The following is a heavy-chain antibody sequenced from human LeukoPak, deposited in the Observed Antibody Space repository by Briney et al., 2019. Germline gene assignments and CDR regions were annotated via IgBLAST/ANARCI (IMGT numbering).Heavy chain of an antibody. J-gene: IGHJ4*02. CDR2: IYYSGST. D-gene: IGHD6-13*01. V-gene: IGHV4-39*01. CDR3: ARGYDSSWYYFDY. Sequence: SETLSLTCTVSGGSISSSSYYWGWIRQPPGKGLEWIGSIYYSGSTYYNPSLKSRVTISVDTSKNQFSLKLSSVTAADTAVYYCARGYDSSWYYFDYWGQGTLVTVSS. CDR1: GGSISSSSYY.